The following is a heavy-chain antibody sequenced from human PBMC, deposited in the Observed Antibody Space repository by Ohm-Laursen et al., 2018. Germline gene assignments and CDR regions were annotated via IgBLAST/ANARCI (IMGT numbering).Heavy chain of an antibody. CDR2: IWYDGSNK. CDR3: AKKELTTLFDY. Sequence: SLRLSCTASGFTFSSYGMHWVRQAPGKGLEWVAVIWYDGSNKYYADSVKGRFTISRDNSKTTLYLQMNSLRAEDTAVYYCAKKELTTLFDYWGQGTLVTVSS. J-gene: IGHJ4*02. D-gene: IGHD3-22*01. CDR1: GFTFSSYG. V-gene: IGHV3-33*06.